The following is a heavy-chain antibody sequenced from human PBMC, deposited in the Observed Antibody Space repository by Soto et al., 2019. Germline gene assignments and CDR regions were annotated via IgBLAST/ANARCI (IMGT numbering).Heavy chain of an antibody. V-gene: IGHV1-2*04. J-gene: IGHJ5*02. CDR2: INPNSGGT. CDR3: ARAHTINYDFWSVRHWFDP. CDR1: GYTFTGYY. Sequence: SVKVSCKASGYTFTGYYMHWVRQAPGQGLEWMGWINPNSGGTNYAQKFQGWVTMTRDTSISTAYMELSRLRSDDTAVYYCARAHTINYDFWSVRHWFDPWGQGTLVTVSS. D-gene: IGHD3-3*01.